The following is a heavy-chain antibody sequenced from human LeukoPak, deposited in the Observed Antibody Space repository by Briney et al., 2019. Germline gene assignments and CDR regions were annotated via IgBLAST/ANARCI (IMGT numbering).Heavy chain of an antibody. CDR1: GGSISSYY. J-gene: IGHJ4*02. CDR2: IYYSGST. V-gene: IGHV4-59*01. Sequence: SETLSLTCTVSGGSISSYYWSWIRQPPGKGLEWIGYIYYSGSTNYNPSLKSRVTISVDTSKNQFSLKLSSVTAADTAVYYCARGLIAVAGTYWSYYLDYWGQGTLVTVSS. D-gene: IGHD6-19*01. CDR3: ARGLIAVAGTYWSYYLDY.